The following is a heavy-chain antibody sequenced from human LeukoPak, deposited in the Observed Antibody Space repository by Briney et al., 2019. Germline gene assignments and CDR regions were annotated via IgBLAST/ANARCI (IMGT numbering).Heavy chain of an antibody. J-gene: IGHJ3*02. V-gene: IGHV3-11*04. CDR1: GFTFSDYY. Sequence: GGSLRLSCAASGFTFSDYYMSWIRQAPGKGLEWVSYISSSGSTIYYADPVKGRFTISRDNAKNSLYLQMNSLRAEDTAVYYCARIPLTMIAVAGTAAFDIWGQGTMVTVSS. CDR3: ARIPLTMIAVAGTAAFDI. CDR2: ISSSGSTI. D-gene: IGHD6-19*01.